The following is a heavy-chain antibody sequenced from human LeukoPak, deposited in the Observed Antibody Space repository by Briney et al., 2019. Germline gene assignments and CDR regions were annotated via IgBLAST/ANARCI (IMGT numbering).Heavy chain of an antibody. CDR3: AKDIRDGYNFFAFDI. V-gene: IGHV3-9*01. CDR2: ISWNSGRI. CDR1: GFTFDDYV. Sequence: GRSLRLSCAASGFTFDDYVMHWVRQAPGKGLEWVSGISWNSGRIDYADSVKGRFTISRDNSKNSLYLQMDSLRPEDTALYYCAKDIRDGYNFFAFDIWGQGTMVTVSS. J-gene: IGHJ3*02. D-gene: IGHD5-24*01.